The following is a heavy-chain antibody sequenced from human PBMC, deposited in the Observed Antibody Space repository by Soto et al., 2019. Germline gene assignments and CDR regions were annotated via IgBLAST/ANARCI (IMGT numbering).Heavy chain of an antibody. J-gene: IGHJ4*02. CDR3: ARIAGTNLDY. V-gene: IGHV4-61*05. CDR1: WGSSVDIGGC. CDR2: IYYSGST. Sequence: SETMSVPWTVSWGSSVDIGGCRIWIRQPPGKGLEWIGYIYYSGSTCYNPSFKSRVTISLDTSKNLFSLKLTSVTAADTAVYYCARIAGTNLDYWGQGTPVTVSS. D-gene: IGHD2-21*01.